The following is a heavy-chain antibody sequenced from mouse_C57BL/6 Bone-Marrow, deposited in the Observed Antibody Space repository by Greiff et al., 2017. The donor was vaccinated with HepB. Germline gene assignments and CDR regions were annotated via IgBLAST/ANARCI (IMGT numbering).Heavy chain of an antibody. CDR2: IDPETGGT. V-gene: IGHV1-15*01. D-gene: IGHD1-1*01. J-gene: IGHJ4*01. CDR3: TRSRRGFITTFYAMDY. Sequence: VKLMESGAELVRPGASVTLSCKASGYTFTDYEMHWVKQTPVHGLEWIGAIDPETGGTAYNQKFKGKAILTADKSSSTAYMELRSLTSEDSAVYYCTRSRRGFITTFYAMDYWGQGTSVTVSS. CDR1: GYTFTDYE.